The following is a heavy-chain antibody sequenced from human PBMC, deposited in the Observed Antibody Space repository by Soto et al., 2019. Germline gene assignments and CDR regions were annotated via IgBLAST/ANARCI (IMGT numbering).Heavy chain of an antibody. CDR3: VRGLRYSGLDV. CDR1: GGSFSAYY. CDR2: IDHSGST. J-gene: IGHJ6*02. D-gene: IGHD2-15*01. Sequence: TSETLSLTCAVNGGSFSAYYWTWIRQPPGRGLEWIGEIDHSGSTNYNPSLESRVTISIDTAKNRFSLNVTSVTAADTAVYYCVRGLRYSGLDVWGPGTTLTVS. V-gene: IGHV4-34*01.